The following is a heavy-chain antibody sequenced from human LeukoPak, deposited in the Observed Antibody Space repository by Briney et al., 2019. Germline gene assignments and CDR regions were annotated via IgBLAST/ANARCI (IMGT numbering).Heavy chain of an antibody. CDR2: IRSKAYGGTT. D-gene: IGHD3-3*01. CDR3: IRVIRAPYYDFWSGYPRFGAYYGMDV. CDR1: GFTFSSYW. Sequence: GGSLRLSCAASGFTFSSYWMSWFRQAPGKGLEWVGFIRSKAYGGTTEYAASVKGRFTISRDDSKSIAYLQMNSLKTEDTAVYYCIRVIRAPYYDFWSGYPRFGAYYGMDVWGQGTTVTVSS. J-gene: IGHJ6*02. V-gene: IGHV3-49*03.